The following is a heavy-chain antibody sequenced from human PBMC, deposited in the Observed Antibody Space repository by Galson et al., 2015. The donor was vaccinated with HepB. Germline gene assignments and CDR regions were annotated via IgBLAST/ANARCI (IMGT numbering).Heavy chain of an antibody. V-gene: IGHV1-69*04. CDR2: IIPILGIA. D-gene: IGHD3-16*01. J-gene: IGHJ6*03. CDR3: ARGINLGGGVQGYYYMDV. CDR1: GGTFSSYA. Sequence: SVKVSCKASGGTFSSYAISWVRQAPGQGLEWMGRIIPILGIANYAQKFQGRVTITADKSTSTAYMELSSLRSEDTAVYYCARGINLGGGVQGYYYMDVWGKGTTVTVSS.